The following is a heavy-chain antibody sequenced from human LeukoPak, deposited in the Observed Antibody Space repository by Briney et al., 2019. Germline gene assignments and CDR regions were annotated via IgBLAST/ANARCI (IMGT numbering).Heavy chain of an antibody. CDR3: ARVDYYDRKAFDI. CDR1: GYSISSGYY. D-gene: IGHD3-22*01. J-gene: IGHJ3*02. CDR2: IYYSGST. V-gene: IGHV4-61*01. Sequence: SETLSLTCTVSGYSISSGYYWGWIRQPPGKGLEWIGYIYYSGSTNYNPSLKSRVTISVDTSKNQFSLKLSSVTAADTAVYYCARVDYYDRKAFDIWGQGTMVTVSS.